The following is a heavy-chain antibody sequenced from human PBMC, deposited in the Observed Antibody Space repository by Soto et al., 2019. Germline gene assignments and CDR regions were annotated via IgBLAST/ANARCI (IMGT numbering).Heavy chain of an antibody. CDR2: VIPSFATG. D-gene: IGHD3-9*01. Sequence: GASVKVSCKTSGDTFSRYAITWVRQAPGQGLEWVGGVIPSFATGLYAEKFQGRVTITADESANAAYMELSGLRFEDTAVYYCARVTHEKRSRFFDWLPDFDDWGQGTMVTVSS. CDR3: ARVTHEKRSRFFDWLPDFDD. CDR1: GDTFSRYA. V-gene: IGHV1-69*13. J-gene: IGHJ4*02.